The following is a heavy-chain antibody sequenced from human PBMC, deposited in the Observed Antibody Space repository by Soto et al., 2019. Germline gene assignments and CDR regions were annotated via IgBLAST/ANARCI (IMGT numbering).Heavy chain of an antibody. V-gene: IGHV3-13*01. J-gene: IGHJ2*01. Sequence: EVQLVESGGGLKQPGVSLRLSCAASGFTFRNYDMHWVRQVTGKGLEWVSGIGTTGDTYYPGSVKGRFTISRENAKNSMYLQMSSLRPEATAVYFCARVRGQQFVDWYFDLWGRGTLVTVSS. D-gene: IGHD6-13*01. CDR3: ARVRGQQFVDWYFDL. CDR1: GFTFRNYD. CDR2: IGTTGDT.